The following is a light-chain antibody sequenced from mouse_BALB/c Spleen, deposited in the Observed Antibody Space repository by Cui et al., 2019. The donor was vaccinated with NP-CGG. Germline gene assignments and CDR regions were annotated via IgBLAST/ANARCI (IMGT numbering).Light chain of an antibody. CDR3: ALWYSNHWV. CDR1: TGAVTTSNY. CDR2: GTN. Sequence: VLTQELALTTSPGETVTLTCRSSTGAVTTSNYANWVQEKPDHLFTGLIGGTNNRAPGVPARFSGSLIGDKAALTITGTQTEDEAIYFCALWYSNHWVFGGGTKLTVL. J-gene: IGLJ1*01. V-gene: IGLV1*01.